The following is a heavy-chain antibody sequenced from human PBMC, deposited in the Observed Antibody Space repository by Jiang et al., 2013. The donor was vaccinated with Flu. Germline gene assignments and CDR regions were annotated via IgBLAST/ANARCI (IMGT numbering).Heavy chain of an antibody. V-gene: IGHV1-2*04. D-gene: IGHD4-11*01. CDR2: INPNSGGT. J-gene: IGHJ3*02. Sequence: SGAEVKKPGASVKVSCKASGYTFTGYYMHWVRQAPGQGLEWMGWINPNSGGTNYAQKFQGWVTMTRDTSISTAYMELSRLRSDDTAVYYCARDLEPARPDSNSRSDAFDIWGQGTMVTVSS. CDR1: GYTFTGYY. CDR3: ARDLEPARPDSNSRSDAFDI.